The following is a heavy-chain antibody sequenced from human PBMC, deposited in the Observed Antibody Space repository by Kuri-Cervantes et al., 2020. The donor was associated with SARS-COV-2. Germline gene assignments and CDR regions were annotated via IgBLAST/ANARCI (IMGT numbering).Heavy chain of an antibody. CDR2: ISGSGGST. CDR1: GFTFSSYA. Sequence: GESLKISCAASGFTFSSYAMSWVRQAPGKGLEWVSAISGSGGSTYYADSVKGRFTISRDNSKNTLYLQMNSLRAEDTAVYYCARAAEDIVVVPAASPGDFDIWGQGTMVTVSS. V-gene: IGHV3-23*01. J-gene: IGHJ3*02. D-gene: IGHD2-2*01. CDR3: ARAAEDIVVVPAASPGDFDI.